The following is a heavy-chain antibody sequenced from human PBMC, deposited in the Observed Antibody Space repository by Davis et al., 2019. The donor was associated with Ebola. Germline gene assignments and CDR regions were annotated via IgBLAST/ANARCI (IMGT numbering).Heavy chain of an antibody. CDR3: ARVGCSGGSCYPAY. J-gene: IGHJ4*02. CDR1: GGSLSGYY. V-gene: IGHV4-34*01. D-gene: IGHD2-15*01. CDR2: INHSGST. Sequence: SETLSLTCAVYGGSLSGYYWSWIRQPPGKGLEWIGEINHSGSTNYNPSLKSRFTISLDTSKNQFSLKLSSVTAADPAVYYCARVGCSGGSCYPAYWGQGTLVTVSS.